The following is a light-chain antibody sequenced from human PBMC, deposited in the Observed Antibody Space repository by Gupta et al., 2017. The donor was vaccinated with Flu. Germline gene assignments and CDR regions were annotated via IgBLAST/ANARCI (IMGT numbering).Light chain of an antibody. Sequence: KITSTLSSGNSSYAIAWHQQQPEKAPRQLMNRNSEGSHRKGERIPGRFSGSSSGGARYLTMSSLQSEDESDYSYQTWTTGIQVFGGGTKLTVL. CDR1: SGNSSYA. CDR3: QTWTTGIQV. V-gene: IGLV4-69*01. J-gene: IGLJ3*02. CDR2: RNSEGSH.